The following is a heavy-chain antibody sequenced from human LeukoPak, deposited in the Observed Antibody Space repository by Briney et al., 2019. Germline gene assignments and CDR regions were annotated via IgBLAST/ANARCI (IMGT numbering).Heavy chain of an antibody. Sequence: GESLKISCKGSGYSFTSYWIGWVRQMPGRGLEWMGIIYPGDSDTRYSPSFQGQVTISADKSISTAYLQWSSLKASDTAMYYCARLTFDYGDYVLAGGTNFDYWGQGTLVTVSS. J-gene: IGHJ4*02. D-gene: IGHD4-17*01. V-gene: IGHV5-51*01. CDR1: GYSFTSYW. CDR2: IYPGDSDT. CDR3: ARLTFDYGDYVLAGGTNFDY.